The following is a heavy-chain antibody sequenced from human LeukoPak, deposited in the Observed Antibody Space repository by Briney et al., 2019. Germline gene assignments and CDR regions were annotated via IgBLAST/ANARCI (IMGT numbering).Heavy chain of an antibody. J-gene: IGHJ3*02. D-gene: IGHD7-27*01. CDR2: ISSSGSII. CDR1: GFTFSTYE. Sequence: GGSLRLSCGASGFTFSTYEMNWVRQAPGKGLEWVSYISSSGSIIYYADSVKGRFTISRDNAKNSLFLQMNSLRAEDTAVYYCAGVLGKLGMEGAFDIWGQGTMVTVSS. CDR3: AGVLGKLGMEGAFDI. V-gene: IGHV3-48*03.